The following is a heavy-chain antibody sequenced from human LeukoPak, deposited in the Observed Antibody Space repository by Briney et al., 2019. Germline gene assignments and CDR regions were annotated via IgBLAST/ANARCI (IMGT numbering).Heavy chain of an antibody. V-gene: IGHV4-4*07. Sequence: SETLSLTCTVSGGSISSYYWSWIRQPAGKGLEWIGRIYTSGSTNYNPSLKSRVTMSVDTSKNQFSLKLSSVTAADTAVYYCARQQWLVTRNWFDPWGQGTLVTVSS. D-gene: IGHD6-19*01. CDR2: IYTSGST. CDR1: GGSISSYY. CDR3: ARQQWLVTRNWFDP. J-gene: IGHJ5*02.